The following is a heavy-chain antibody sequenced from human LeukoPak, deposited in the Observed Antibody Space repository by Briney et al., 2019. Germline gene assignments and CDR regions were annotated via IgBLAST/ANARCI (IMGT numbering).Heavy chain of an antibody. J-gene: IGHJ4*02. CDR3: ARDRGYCSSTSCYTRFDY. CDR1: GFTFSSYA. D-gene: IGHD2-2*02. V-gene: IGHV3-64*01. Sequence: GGSLRLSCAASGFTFSSYAMHWVRQAPGKGLEYVSAISSNGGSTYYANSVKGRFTISRDNSKNTLYLQMGSLRAEDMAVYYCARDRGYCSSTSCYTRFDYWGQGTLVTVSS. CDR2: ISSNGGST.